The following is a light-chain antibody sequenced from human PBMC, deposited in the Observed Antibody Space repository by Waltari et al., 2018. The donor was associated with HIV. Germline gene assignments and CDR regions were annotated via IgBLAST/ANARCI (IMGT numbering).Light chain of an antibody. Sequence: YVLTQPPSVSAPPGDMARLTCWGNDIAKKSVHRYQLKSCQAPRLVIFDNVDRPSRITERCSGAISGFTATLAISRVEPGDEAVYYCQVWDRPSDQWVFGGGT. J-gene: IGLJ3*02. V-gene: IGLV3-21*01. CDR1: DIAKKS. CDR2: DNV. CDR3: QVWDRPSDQWV.